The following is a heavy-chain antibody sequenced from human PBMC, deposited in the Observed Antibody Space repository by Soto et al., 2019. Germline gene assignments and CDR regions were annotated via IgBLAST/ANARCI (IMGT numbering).Heavy chain of an antibody. V-gene: IGHV4-59*08. CDR3: ASMGYHYGSGTYPLDY. CDR2: MYNSGST. J-gene: IGHJ4*02. Sequence: WIWIRQPPGKGLEWIGFMYNSGSTHYNPSLKSRVNISLDTSKNQFSLNLRSVTAADTAVYYCASMGYHYGSGTYPLDYWGQGTRVTVSS. D-gene: IGHD3-10*01.